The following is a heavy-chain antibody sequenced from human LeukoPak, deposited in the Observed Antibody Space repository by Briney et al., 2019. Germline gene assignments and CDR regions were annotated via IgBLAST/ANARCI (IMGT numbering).Heavy chain of an antibody. J-gene: IGHJ4*02. CDR1: GYSFANYW. CDR2: IYPGDSDT. CDR3: ARHGIEGTTPYVDY. V-gene: IGHV5-51*01. Sequence: GESLKISCKGSGYSFANYWIGWVRQMPGKGLERMGIIYPGDSDTRYGPSFQGQVTISADKSTSTAYLQWSSLKASDTAMYYCARHGIEGTTPYVDYWGQGTLVTVSS. D-gene: IGHD1-7*01.